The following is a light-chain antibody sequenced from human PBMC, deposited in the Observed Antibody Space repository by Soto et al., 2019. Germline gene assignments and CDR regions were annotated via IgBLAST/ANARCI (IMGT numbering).Light chain of an antibody. CDR1: SSNIGAGYD. Sequence: QSVLTQPPSVSGAPGQTITISCTGDSSNIGAGYDVHWYQQLPGTAPKLLIYVNINRPSGVPDRFSASRSDSSASLAITGLQAEDEADYYCQSYDSSLSVIFGGGTKLT. V-gene: IGLV1-40*01. J-gene: IGLJ2*01. CDR2: VNI. CDR3: QSYDSSLSVI.